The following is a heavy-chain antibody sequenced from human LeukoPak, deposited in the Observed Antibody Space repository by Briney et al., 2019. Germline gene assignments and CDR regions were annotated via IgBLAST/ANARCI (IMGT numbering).Heavy chain of an antibody. J-gene: IGHJ4*02. CDR3: AKWGPYDILTGRIN. CDR1: GFTFSNYW. D-gene: IGHD3-9*01. V-gene: IGHV3-7*03. Sequence: GGSLRLSCAASGFTFSNYWMTWVRQAPGKGLEWVANTKPDESEKYYVGSVKGRFTISRDNAKNSLYLQMNSLRAEDTAVYYCAKWGPYDILTGRINWGQGTLVTVSS. CDR2: TKPDESEK.